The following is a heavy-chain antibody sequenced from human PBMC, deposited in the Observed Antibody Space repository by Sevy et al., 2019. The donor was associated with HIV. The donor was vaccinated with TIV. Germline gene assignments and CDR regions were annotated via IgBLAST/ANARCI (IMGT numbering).Heavy chain of an antibody. Sequence: GGSLRLSCAASGFTFSDYYMSWIRQAPGKGLEWVSYISSSGSTIYYADSVKGRFTISRDNAKNSLYLQMNSLRAEDTAVYYCARAGPPQGIAVILVSYYYYYGMDVWGQGTTVTVSS. CDR3: ARAGPPQGIAVILVSYYYYYGMDV. CDR2: ISSSGSTI. J-gene: IGHJ6*02. D-gene: IGHD6-19*01. V-gene: IGHV3-11*01. CDR1: GFTFSDYY.